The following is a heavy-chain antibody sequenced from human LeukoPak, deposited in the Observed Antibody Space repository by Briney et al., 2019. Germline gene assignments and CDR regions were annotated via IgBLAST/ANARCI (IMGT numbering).Heavy chain of an antibody. D-gene: IGHD4-17*01. Sequence: ASVKVSCKASGYTFTGYYMHWVRQAPGQGLEWMGWINPNSGGTNYAQKFQGRATMTRDTSISTAYMELSRLRSDDTAVYYCARDNYGDYAGQFDYWGQGTLVTVSS. V-gene: IGHV1-2*02. CDR2: INPNSGGT. CDR3: ARDNYGDYAGQFDY. CDR1: GYTFTGYY. J-gene: IGHJ4*02.